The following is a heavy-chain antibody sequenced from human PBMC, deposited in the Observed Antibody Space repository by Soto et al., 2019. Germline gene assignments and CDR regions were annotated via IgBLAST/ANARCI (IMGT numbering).Heavy chain of an antibody. CDR2: ISTDNTHR. CDR3: ARDRPGISVIRAVKTYNYFDP. Sequence: ASVKVSCKASGYNFLTYGISWLRQAPGRGLEWMGWISTDNTHRNYAQNFQERVTMTTDTSTNTAYMELRSLRSDDTAIYYCARDRPGISVIRAVKTYNYFDPWGQGTVVTVSS. V-gene: IGHV1-18*01. CDR1: GYNFLTYG. J-gene: IGHJ5*02. D-gene: IGHD3-10*01.